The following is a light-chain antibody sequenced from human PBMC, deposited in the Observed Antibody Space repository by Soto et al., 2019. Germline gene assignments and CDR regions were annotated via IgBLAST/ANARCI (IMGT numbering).Light chain of an antibody. CDR2: AAS. CDR1: QGIIDY. CDR3: QKYNSAPRT. Sequence: DIQMTQSPSSLSASVGDRVTITCRASQGIIDYLAWYQQKPGKAPKLLIYAASTLQSGVPSRFSGSGAGTDLTLTISSLQPEDVATYYCQKYNSAPRTFGQGTKVEIK. J-gene: IGKJ1*01. V-gene: IGKV1-27*01.